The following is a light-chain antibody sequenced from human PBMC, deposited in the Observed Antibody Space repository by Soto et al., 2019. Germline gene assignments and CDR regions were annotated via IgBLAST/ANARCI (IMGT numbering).Light chain of an antibody. Sequence: EIVLTQSPATLSLFPGERATLSCRASQSVRSYLAWYQQKPGQAPRLLIYDASNRATGIPARFSGSGSGTDFTLTISSLQSEDFAVYYCQQYNNWPRTFGQGTKVEIK. CDR3: QQYNNWPRT. J-gene: IGKJ1*01. CDR1: QSVRSY. V-gene: IGKV3-11*01. CDR2: DAS.